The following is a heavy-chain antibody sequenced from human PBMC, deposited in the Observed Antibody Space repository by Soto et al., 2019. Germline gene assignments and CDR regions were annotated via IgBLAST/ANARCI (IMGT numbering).Heavy chain of an antibody. CDR2: INHSGST. CDR1: GGSFSGYY. V-gene: IGHV4-34*01. D-gene: IGHD6-13*01. CDR3: ARGQGIEAAGPPDY. J-gene: IGHJ4*02. Sequence: SETLSLTCAVYGGSFSGYYWSWIRQPPGKGLEWIGEINHSGSTNYNPSLKSRVTISVDTSKNQFSLKLSSVTAADTAVYYCARGQGIEAAGPPDYWGQGTLVTVSS.